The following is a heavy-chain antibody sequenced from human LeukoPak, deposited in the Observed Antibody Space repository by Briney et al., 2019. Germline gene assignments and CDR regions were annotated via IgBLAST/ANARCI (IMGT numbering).Heavy chain of an antibody. D-gene: IGHD2-2*01. CDR1: GFTFSSYS. CDR3: ARDSRCSSTSCFAYFDY. Sequence: GGPLILSCAASGFTFSSYSMNWVRKAPGKGLEWVSSISSSSSYIYYADSVKGRFTISRDNAKNSLYLQMNSLRAEDTAVYYCARDSRCSSTSCFAYFDYWGQGTLVTVSS. J-gene: IGHJ4*02. V-gene: IGHV3-21*01. CDR2: ISSSSSYI.